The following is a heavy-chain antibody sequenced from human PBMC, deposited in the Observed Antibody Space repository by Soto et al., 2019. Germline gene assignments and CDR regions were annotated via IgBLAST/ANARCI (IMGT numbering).Heavy chain of an antibody. D-gene: IGHD6-19*01. Sequence: GGSLRLSCAASGFTFSGSAMHWVRQASGKGLEWVGRIRSKANSYATAYAASVKGRFTISRDDSKNTAYLQMSSLRSEDTAVYYCVIGSSGWSRYYYYGMDVWGQGTTVTVSS. J-gene: IGHJ6*02. CDR3: VIGSSGWSRYYYYGMDV. CDR2: IRSKANSYAT. V-gene: IGHV3-73*01. CDR1: GFTFSGSA.